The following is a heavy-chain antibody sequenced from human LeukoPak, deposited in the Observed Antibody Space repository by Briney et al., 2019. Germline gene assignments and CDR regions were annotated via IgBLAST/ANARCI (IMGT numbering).Heavy chain of an antibody. CDR3: AKGLTRGALYYFDY. CDR2: INDNGGGT. J-gene: IGHJ4*02. V-gene: IGHV3-23*01. Sequence: PGGSLRLSCAAYGCTFSSYAMSWVRQAPGMRLEWVSTINDNGGGTYYADSVKGLFTISRDNSRNTLYLQMNSLRAEDTAVYYCAKGLTRGALYYFDYWGQGTLVAVSS. D-gene: IGHD3-10*01. CDR1: GCTFSSYA.